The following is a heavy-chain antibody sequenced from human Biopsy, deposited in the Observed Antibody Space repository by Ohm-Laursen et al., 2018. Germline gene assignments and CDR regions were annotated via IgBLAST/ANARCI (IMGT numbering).Heavy chain of an antibody. V-gene: IGHV1-18*01. J-gene: IGHJ6*02. Sequence: ASVTVSCNASGYTFPSYGISCVRQAPGQGLEWLGWISAYNGNRNYAQKFQGRVTMTTDTSTSAAYMELRSLRSDDTAVYFCAREEDNSGYDYYGMDVWGQGTTVTVSS. CDR3: AREEDNSGYDYYGMDV. CDR2: ISAYNGNR. CDR1: GYTFPSYG. D-gene: IGHD3-22*01.